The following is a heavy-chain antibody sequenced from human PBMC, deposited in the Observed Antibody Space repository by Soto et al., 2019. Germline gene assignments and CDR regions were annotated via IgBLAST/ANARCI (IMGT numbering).Heavy chain of an antibody. Sequence: EVQLVESGGGLVQPGGSLRLSCAASGFTFSSYWMSWVRQAPGKGLEWVANIRQDGSDKYYVDSVKGRFTISRDKAKNSLNLQMNDLRAEYTGVYYCVGAPDYGGYLSYWGQGTLVTVSS. CDR3: VGAPDYGGYLSY. CDR1: GFTFSSYW. V-gene: IGHV3-7*01. D-gene: IGHD4-17*01. CDR2: IRQDGSDK. J-gene: IGHJ4*02.